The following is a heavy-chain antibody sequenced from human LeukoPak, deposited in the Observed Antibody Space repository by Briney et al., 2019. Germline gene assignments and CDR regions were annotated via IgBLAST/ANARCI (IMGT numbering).Heavy chain of an antibody. CDR3: ARGRGYSSSWPFDY. Sequence: PSETLSLTCTVSGGSISSYYWSWIRQPPGKGLEWIGYIYYSGSTNYNPSLKSRVTISVDTSKNQFSLKLSSVTAADTAVYYCARGRGYSSSWPFDYWGQGTLVTVSS. CDR1: GGSISSYY. CDR2: IYYSGST. V-gene: IGHV4-59*08. J-gene: IGHJ4*02. D-gene: IGHD6-13*01.